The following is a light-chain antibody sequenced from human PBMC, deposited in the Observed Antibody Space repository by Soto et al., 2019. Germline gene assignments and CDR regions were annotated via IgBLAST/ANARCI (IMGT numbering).Light chain of an antibody. J-gene: IGKJ1*01. CDR3: QQSYTTPPA. CDR2: TTS. V-gene: IGKV1-39*01. CDR1: QSVSIY. Sequence: DIQMTQSPSSLSASVGDRVTITCRASQSVSIYLNWYQQKPGKAPKLLIYTTSRLQSEVPSRFSGSVSGTDFTLTSSSLQPEDFATYYCQQSYTTPPAFGQGTKVEVK.